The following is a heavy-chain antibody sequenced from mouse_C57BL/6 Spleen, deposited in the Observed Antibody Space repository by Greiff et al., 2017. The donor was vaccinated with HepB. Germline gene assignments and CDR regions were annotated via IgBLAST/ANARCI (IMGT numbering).Heavy chain of an antibody. CDR2: IYWDDDK. Sequence: QVQLKESGPGILQSSQTLSLTCSFSGFSLSTSGMGVSWIRQPSGKGLEWLAHIYWDDDKRYNPSLKSRLTISKDTSRNQVFLKITSVDTADTATYYCARRASNYWYFDVWGTGTTVTVSS. CDR3: ARRASNYWYFDV. D-gene: IGHD2-10*02. J-gene: IGHJ1*03. V-gene: IGHV8-12*01. CDR1: GFSLSTSGMG.